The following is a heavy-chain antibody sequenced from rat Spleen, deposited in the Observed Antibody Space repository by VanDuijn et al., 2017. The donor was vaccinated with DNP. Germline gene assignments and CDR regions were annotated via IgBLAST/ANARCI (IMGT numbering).Heavy chain of an antibody. Sequence: QVQLKESGPGLVRPSETLSLTCTVSGFSLTSYHVSWVRQPPGKGLEWMGVIWDDGSTAYNSALKSRLSISRDTPKSQVFLKMSXXKTEDTATXXXAXXXYYXXXVGXXXWGQGAXXTVSS. CDR1: GFSLTSYH. D-gene: IGHD1-6*01. CDR2: IWDDGST. J-gene: IGHJ4*01. V-gene: IGHV2-32*01. CDR3: AXXXYYXXXVGXXX.